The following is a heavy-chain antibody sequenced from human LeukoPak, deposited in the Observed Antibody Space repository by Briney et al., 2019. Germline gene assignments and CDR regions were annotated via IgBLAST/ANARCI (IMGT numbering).Heavy chain of an antibody. D-gene: IGHD4-17*01. CDR1: GGTFSSYA. V-gene: IGHV1-69*04. CDR2: IIPILGIA. J-gene: IGHJ4*02. Sequence: GGSVRVSCKASGGTFSSYAMSWVRQAPGQGLEWMGRIIPILGIANYAQKFQGRVTITADKSTSTAYMELSSLRSEDTAVYYCARVPPSTVPLFDYWGQGTLVTVSS. CDR3: ARVPPSTVPLFDY.